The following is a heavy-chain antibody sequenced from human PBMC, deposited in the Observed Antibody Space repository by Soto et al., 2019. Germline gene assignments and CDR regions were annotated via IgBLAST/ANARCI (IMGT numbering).Heavy chain of an antibody. CDR2: IYYSGST. CDR3: ARGAYYVFWSGYYTVPAGYYYYGMDV. Sequence: KTSETLSLTCTVSGGSISSGGYYWSWIRQHPGKGLEWIGYIYYSGSTYYNPSLKSRVTISVDTSKNQFSLKLSSVTAADTAVYYCARGAYYVFWSGYYTVPAGYYYYGMDVWGQGTTVTVSS. V-gene: IGHV4-31*03. D-gene: IGHD3-3*01. J-gene: IGHJ6*02. CDR1: GGSISSGGYY.